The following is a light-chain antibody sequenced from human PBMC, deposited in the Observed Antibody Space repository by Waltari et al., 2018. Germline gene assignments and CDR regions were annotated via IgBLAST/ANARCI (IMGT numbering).Light chain of an antibody. Sequence: DIQMTQSPSTLSASVGDRVPITCRASQSISSRLAWYQQKPGKAPKLLIYKASSLESGVPARFSGSGSGTEFTLTISSLQPDDFATYYCQQYNSDSRTFGQGTKVEIK. CDR3: QQYNSDSRT. CDR1: QSISSR. CDR2: KAS. J-gene: IGKJ1*01. V-gene: IGKV1-5*03.